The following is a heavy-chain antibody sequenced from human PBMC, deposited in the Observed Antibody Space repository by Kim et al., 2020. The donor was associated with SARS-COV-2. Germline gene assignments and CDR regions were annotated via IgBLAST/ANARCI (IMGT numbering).Heavy chain of an antibody. Sequence: SETLSLTCTVSGGSVSSGSYYWSWIRQPPGKGLEWIGYIYYSGSTNYNPSLKSRVTISVDTSKNQFSLKLSSVTAADTAAYYCASDCNYYDSSGYRTDAFDIWVPGTIGTVSS. D-gene: IGHD3-22*01. CDR1: GGSVSSGSYY. CDR2: IYYSGST. CDR3: ASDCNYYDSSGYRTDAFDI. V-gene: IGHV4-61*01. J-gene: IGHJ3*02.